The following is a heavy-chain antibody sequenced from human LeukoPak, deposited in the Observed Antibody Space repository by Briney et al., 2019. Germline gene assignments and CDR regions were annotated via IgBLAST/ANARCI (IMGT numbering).Heavy chain of an antibody. CDR2: IYSGGST. CDR1: GFSFSLYS. CDR3: ASGSGHTYYYDSSGYFGD. D-gene: IGHD3-22*01. V-gene: IGHV3-66*01. J-gene: IGHJ4*02. Sequence: GGSLRLSCAASGFSFSLYSMNWVRQAPGKGLEWVSVIYSGGSTYYADSVKGRFIISRDNSKSTLYLQMNSLRAEDTAVYYCASGSGHTYYYDSSGYFGDWGQGTLVTVSS.